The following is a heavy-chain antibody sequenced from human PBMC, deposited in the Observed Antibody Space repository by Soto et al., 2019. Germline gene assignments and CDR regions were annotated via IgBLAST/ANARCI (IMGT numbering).Heavy chain of an antibody. D-gene: IGHD3-22*01. CDR3: AKSRYSDSSGDFYDF. CDR1: GFTFSSYE. CDR2: ISSSGSTI. J-gene: IGHJ4*02. Sequence: PGGSLRLSCAASGFTFSSYEMNWVRQAPGKGLEWVSYISSSGSTIYYADSVKGRFAISRDNSYNTLFLQLNSLRAEDTAVYYCAKSRYSDSSGDFYDFWGQGTLVTVSS. V-gene: IGHV3-48*03.